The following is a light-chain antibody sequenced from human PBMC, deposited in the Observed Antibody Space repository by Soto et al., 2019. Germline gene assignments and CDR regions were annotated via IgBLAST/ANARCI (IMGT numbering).Light chain of an antibody. Sequence: EIVLTQSPGTLSLSPGERATLSCRACQSVSSNYLAWYQQKPGQAPRLLIYGASSSATGIPDRFSGSGSGRDFTLTISRLEPEDFAVYYCQQYGSSRTFGQGTKVEIK. CDR1: QSVSSNY. CDR3: QQYGSSRT. V-gene: IGKV3-20*01. CDR2: GAS. J-gene: IGKJ1*01.